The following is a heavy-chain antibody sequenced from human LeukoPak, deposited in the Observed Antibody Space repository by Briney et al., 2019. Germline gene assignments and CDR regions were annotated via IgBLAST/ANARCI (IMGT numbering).Heavy chain of an antibody. CDR2: INHSGST. CDR1: GGSFSGYY. Sequence: PSETLSLTCAVYGGSFSGYYWSWIHQPPGKGLEWIGEINHSGSTNYNPSLKSRVTISVDTSKNQFSLKLSSVTAADTAVYYCASARDSSQNDYWGQGTLVTVSS. V-gene: IGHV4-34*01. J-gene: IGHJ4*02. CDR3: ASARDSSQNDY. D-gene: IGHD6-13*01.